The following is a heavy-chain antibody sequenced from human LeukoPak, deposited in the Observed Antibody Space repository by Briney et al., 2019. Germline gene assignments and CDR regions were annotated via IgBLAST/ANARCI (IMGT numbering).Heavy chain of an antibody. D-gene: IGHD5-24*01. Sequence: SETLSLTCAVYGGSFSGYYWSWIRQPPGKGLEWIGEINHSGSTNYNPPLKSRVTISVDTSKSQFSLKLSSVTAADTAVYYCASNQDGYNSNQPWAFDIWGQGTMVTVSS. J-gene: IGHJ3*02. CDR2: INHSGST. CDR3: ASNQDGYNSNQPWAFDI. CDR1: GGSFSGYY. V-gene: IGHV4-34*01.